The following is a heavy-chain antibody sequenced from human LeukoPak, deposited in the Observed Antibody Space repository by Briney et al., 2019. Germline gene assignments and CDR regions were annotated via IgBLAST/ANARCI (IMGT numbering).Heavy chain of an antibody. D-gene: IGHD6-13*01. CDR1: GFTFDDYA. J-gene: IGHJ3*02. CDR3: AKDEMETLKYTRSAFDI. Sequence: GRSLRLSCAASGFTFDDYAMHWVRQAPGKGLEWVSGISWNSGSIGYADSVKGRFTVSRDNAKNSLYLQMNSLRAEDTALYYCAKDEMETLKYTRSAFDIWGQGTMVTVSS. CDR2: ISWNSGSI. V-gene: IGHV3-9*01.